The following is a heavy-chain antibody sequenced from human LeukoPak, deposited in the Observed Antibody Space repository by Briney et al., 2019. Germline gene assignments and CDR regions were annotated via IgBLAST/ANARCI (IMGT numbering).Heavy chain of an antibody. D-gene: IGHD6-19*01. CDR2: ISSSGSTI. CDR3: ASSGWYAFDI. J-gene: IGHJ3*02. V-gene: IGHV3-48*01. Sequence: GGSLRLSCAASGFTFSSYSMNWVRQAPGKGLEWVSYISSSGSTIYYADSVKGRFTISRDNSKNTLYLQMNSLRAEDTAVYYCASSGWYAFDIWGRGTMVTVSS. CDR1: GFTFSSYS.